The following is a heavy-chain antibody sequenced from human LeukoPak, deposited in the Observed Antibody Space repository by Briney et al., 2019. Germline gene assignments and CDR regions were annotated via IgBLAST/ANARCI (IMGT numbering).Heavy chain of an antibody. CDR3: ARQKYDSTGYHPWVFDN. Sequence: PSETLSLTCTVSGGSLSSYCWSWVRQSPGKRLEWIGYLCDSGSPYYNPSLKSRVTISVNTSKNQFSLKLSSVTAADTAVYYCARQKYDSTGYHPWVFDNWGQGTLVTVSS. V-gene: IGHV4-59*08. CDR1: GGSLSSYC. CDR2: LCDSGSP. D-gene: IGHD3-22*01. J-gene: IGHJ4*02.